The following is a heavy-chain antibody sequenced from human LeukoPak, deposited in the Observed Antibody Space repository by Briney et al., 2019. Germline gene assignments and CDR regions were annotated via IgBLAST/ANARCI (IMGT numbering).Heavy chain of an antibody. CDR2: IKNDGTAK. D-gene: IGHD6-25*01. Sequence: PGGSLRLSCVASGFNFGDYWMIWVRQGPGKGLEYVANIKNDGTAKYYVDSVRGRFTVSRDNAMNSLYLQMNNLRIEDTAIYYCARRAALDIWGRGTLVTVSS. CDR3: ARRAALDI. CDR1: GFNFGDYW. V-gene: IGHV3-7*01. J-gene: IGHJ4*02.